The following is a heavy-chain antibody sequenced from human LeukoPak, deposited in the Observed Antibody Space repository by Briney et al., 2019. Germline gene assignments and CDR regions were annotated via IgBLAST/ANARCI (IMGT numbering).Heavy chain of an antibody. D-gene: IGHD5-12*01. CDR2: VSGSGSST. V-gene: IGHV3-23*01. Sequence: GGSLRLSCAASGFTLGTYAMTWVRQAPGKGLQWVSAVSGSGSSTYYADSVKGRFTISRDNSKNTLYLQMNSLRAEDTATYYCAKDGGYSGYDYFDYWGQGTLVTVSS. CDR1: GFTLGTYA. J-gene: IGHJ4*02. CDR3: AKDGGYSGYDYFDY.